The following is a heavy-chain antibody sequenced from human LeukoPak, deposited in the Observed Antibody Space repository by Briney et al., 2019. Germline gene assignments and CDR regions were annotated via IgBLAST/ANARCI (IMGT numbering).Heavy chain of an antibody. D-gene: IGHD2-2*01. V-gene: IGHV3-48*01. CDR2: ISSSSSTI. CDR1: GFTFGSYS. CDR3: ARVIGYCSDTSCFEGN. J-gene: IGHJ4*02. Sequence: GGSLRLSCAASGFTFGSYSMNWVRQAPGKGLEWVSYISSSSSTIYYADSVKGRFTISRDNSKNTLYLQMNSLRAEDTAVYHCARVIGYCSDTSCFEGNWGQGTLVTVSP.